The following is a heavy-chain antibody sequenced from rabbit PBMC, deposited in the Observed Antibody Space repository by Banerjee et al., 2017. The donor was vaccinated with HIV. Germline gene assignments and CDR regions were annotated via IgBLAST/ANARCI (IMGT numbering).Heavy chain of an antibody. CDR3: ARDLAGVIGWNFNL. D-gene: IGHD4-1*01. CDR1: GFDFSSST. V-gene: IGHV1S45*01. CDR2: INISSGNT. J-gene: IGHJ4*01. Sequence: QLEESGGGLVKPEGSLILTCKASGFDFSSSTMCWVRQAPGKGLEWIACINISSGNTVYASWAKGRFTISKTSSTTVTLQMTSLTAADTATYFCARDLAGVIGWNFNLWGPGTLVTVS.